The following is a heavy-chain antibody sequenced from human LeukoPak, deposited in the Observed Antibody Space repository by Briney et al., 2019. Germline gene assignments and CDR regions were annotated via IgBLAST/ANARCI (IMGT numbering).Heavy chain of an antibody. V-gene: IGHV1-69*05. J-gene: IGHJ6*03. CDR2: IIPIFGTA. CDR3: ARERGGHDYGGYPWGYYYYMDV. Sequence: SVKVSCKASGGTFSSYAISWVRQAPGQGLDWMGGIIPIFGTANYTQKFQGRVTITTDESTSTAYMELSSLRSEDTAVYYCARERGGHDYGGYPWGYYYYMDVWGKGTTVTVSS. D-gene: IGHD4-23*01. CDR1: GGTFSSYA.